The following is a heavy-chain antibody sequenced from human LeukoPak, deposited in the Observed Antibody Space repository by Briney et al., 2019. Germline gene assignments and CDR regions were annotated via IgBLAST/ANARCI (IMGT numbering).Heavy chain of an antibody. V-gene: IGHV4-4*02. Sequence: SGTLSLTCAVSGGSISSSNWWSWVRQPPGKGLEWIGEIYHSGNTNYNPSLKSRVTISVDTSKNQFSLKLSSVTAADTAVYYCAREPRGDTYDSSGYYQDWFDPWGQGTLVTVSS. J-gene: IGHJ5*02. D-gene: IGHD3-22*01. CDR3: AREPRGDTYDSSGYYQDWFDP. CDR1: GGSISSSNW. CDR2: IYHSGNT.